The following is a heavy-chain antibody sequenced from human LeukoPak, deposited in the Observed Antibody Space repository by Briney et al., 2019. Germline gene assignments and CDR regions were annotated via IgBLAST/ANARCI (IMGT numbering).Heavy chain of an antibody. V-gene: IGHV3-21*04. CDR2: ISSSSNYI. D-gene: IGHD3-10*01. CDR3: AKAAQFGEYPWYYYYMDV. CDR1: GFTFSSYS. Sequence: GGSLRLSCAASGFTFSSYSMNWVRQAPGKGLEWVSSISSSSNYIYYADSVKGRFTISRDNSKNTLYLQMNSLRAEDTAVYYCAKAAQFGEYPWYYYYMDVWGKGTTVTVSS. J-gene: IGHJ6*03.